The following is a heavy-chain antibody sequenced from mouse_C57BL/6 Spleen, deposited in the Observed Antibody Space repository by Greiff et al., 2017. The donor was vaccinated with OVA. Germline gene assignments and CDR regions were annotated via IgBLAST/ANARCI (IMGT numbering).Heavy chain of an antibody. V-gene: IGHV5-9-1*02. D-gene: IGHD2-1*01. Sequence: EVKVEESGAGLVKPGGSLKLSCAASGFTFSSYAMSWVRQTPEKRLEWVAYISSGGDYIYYADTVKGRFTISRDNARNTLYLQMSSLKSEDTAMYYCTRDGNYDYYAMDYWGQGTSVTVSS. J-gene: IGHJ4*01. CDR2: ISSGGDYI. CDR3: TRDGNYDYYAMDY. CDR1: GFTFSSYA.